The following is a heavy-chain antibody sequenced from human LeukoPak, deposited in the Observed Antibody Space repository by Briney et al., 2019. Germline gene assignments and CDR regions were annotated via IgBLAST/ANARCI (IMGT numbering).Heavy chain of an antibody. D-gene: IGHD3-22*01. V-gene: IGHV4-39*07. CDR1: GGSISSYY. J-gene: IGHJ3*02. Sequence: SETLSLTCTVSGGSISSYYWGWIRQPPGKGLEWIGSIYYSGSTYYNPSLKSRVTISVDTSKNQFSLKLSSVTAADTAVYYCARVLVGVNDAFDIWGQGTMVTVSS. CDR3: ARVLVGVNDAFDI. CDR2: IYYSGST.